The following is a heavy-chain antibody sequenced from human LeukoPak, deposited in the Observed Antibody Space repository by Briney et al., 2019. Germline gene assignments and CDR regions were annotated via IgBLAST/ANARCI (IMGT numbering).Heavy chain of an antibody. D-gene: IGHD3-3*01. CDR3: ARDLINYEFWSGLFDY. CDR2: INSDGYST. J-gene: IGHJ4*02. V-gene: IGHV3-74*01. CDR1: GFTFSRYW. Sequence: PGGSLRLPCAASGFTFSRYWMHWVRHAPGKGLVWVSRINSDGYSTTYADSVKGRFTISRDNAKNTLYLQMNSLRAEDTAVYYCARDLINYEFWSGLFDYWGQGTLVTVSS.